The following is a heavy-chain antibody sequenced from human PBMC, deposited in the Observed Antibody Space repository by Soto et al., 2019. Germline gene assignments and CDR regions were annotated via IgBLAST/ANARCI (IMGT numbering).Heavy chain of an antibody. CDR1: GGSISSYY. Sequence: LSLTCTVSGGSISSYYWSWIRQPPGKGLEWIGYNYYSGSTNYNPSLKSRVTISVDTSKNQFSLKLSSVTAADTAVYYCARVGWDYRASYYYYGMDVWGQGTTVTVSS. CDR3: ARVGWDYRASYYYYGMDV. CDR2: NYYSGST. V-gene: IGHV4-59*01. J-gene: IGHJ6*02. D-gene: IGHD4-4*01.